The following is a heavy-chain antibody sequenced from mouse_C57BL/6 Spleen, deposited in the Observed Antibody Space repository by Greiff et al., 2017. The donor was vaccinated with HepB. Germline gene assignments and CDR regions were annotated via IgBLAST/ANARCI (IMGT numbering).Heavy chain of an antibody. CDR1: GFTFTDYY. J-gene: IGHJ4*01. V-gene: IGHV7-3*01. Sequence: EVMLVESGGGLVQPGGSPSLSCAASGFTFTDYYMSWVRQPPGKALEWLGFIRNKANGYTTEYSASVKGRFTISRDNSQSILYLQMNALRAEDSATYYCARSLYYYGSSLYAMDYWGQGTSVTVSS. CDR2: IRNKANGYTT. CDR3: ARSLYYYGSSLYAMDY. D-gene: IGHD1-1*01.